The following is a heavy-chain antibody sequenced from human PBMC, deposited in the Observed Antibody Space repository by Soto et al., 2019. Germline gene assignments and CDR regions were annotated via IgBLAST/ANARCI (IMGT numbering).Heavy chain of an antibody. J-gene: IGHJ5*02. Sequence: PGGSLRLSCAASGFIFTNYWMTWVRQAPGKGLEWVSYISSISNYIDYADSVKGRFTISRDNAKNSLYLQMNSLRAEDTATYYCARSPVAATFWFDLWGPGTLVTVSS. V-gene: IGHV3-21*05. CDR1: GFIFTNYW. CDR2: ISSISNYI. CDR3: ARSPVAATFWFDL. D-gene: IGHD2-15*01.